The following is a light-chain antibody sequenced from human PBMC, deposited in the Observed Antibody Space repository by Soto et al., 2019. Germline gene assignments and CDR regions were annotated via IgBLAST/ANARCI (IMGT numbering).Light chain of an antibody. CDR1: ESVTSS. V-gene: IGKV1D-16*01. CDR3: QQYNVYPLT. CDR2: ATS. J-gene: IGKJ4*01. Sequence: MTQSPATLSVSPGDRATLSCRASESVTSSLAWFQQKPGKAPKSLINATSSLQSGVPSRFSGSGSGTDFSLTISSLQPEDFATYYCQQYNVYPLTFGGGTKVEIK.